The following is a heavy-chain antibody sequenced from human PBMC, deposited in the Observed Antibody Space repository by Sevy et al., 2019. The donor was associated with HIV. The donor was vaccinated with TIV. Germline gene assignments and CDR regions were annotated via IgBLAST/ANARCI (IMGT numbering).Heavy chain of an antibody. D-gene: IGHD1-26*01. CDR3: ARVFGIGIVGATPDY. Sequence: GGSLRLSCAASGFTFSDYNMIWIRQAPGRGLEWISYIRSTGHTIYYSDSVKGRFTISRDNAKNSLYLQMNSLTAGDTTVYYCARVFGIGIVGATPDYWGQGTLVTVSS. CDR2: IRSTGHTI. J-gene: IGHJ4*02. CDR1: GFTFSDYN. V-gene: IGHV3-11*01.